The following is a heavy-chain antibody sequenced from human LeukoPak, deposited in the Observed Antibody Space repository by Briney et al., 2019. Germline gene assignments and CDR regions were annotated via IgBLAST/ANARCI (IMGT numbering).Heavy chain of an antibody. V-gene: IGHV4-4*07. D-gene: IGHD2-2*01. J-gene: IGHJ2*01. CDR1: GGSISSYY. CDR2: IYTSGST. CDR3: ASATRYCSRSSCSTGYYSDL. Sequence: PSETLSLTCTVSGGSISSYYWSWIRQPAGKGLEWIGRIYTSGSTNYNPSLKSRVTISVDTSKNQFSLKLSSVTAADTAVYYCASATRYCSRSSCSTGYYSDLWGRGTLVTVSS.